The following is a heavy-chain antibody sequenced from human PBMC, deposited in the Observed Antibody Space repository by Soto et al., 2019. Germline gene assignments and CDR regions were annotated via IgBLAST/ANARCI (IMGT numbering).Heavy chain of an antibody. D-gene: IGHD2-8*01. CDR1: GYTFTSYD. V-gene: IGHV1-8*01. J-gene: IGHJ6*02. CDR2: MNPNSGNT. Sequence: ASVKVSCKASGYTFTSYDINWVRQATGQGLEWMGWMNPNSGNTGYAQKFQGRVTMTRNTSISTAYMELSSLRSEDTAVYYCARGLPPHTIVIMVYATTKYYYYGMDVWGQGTTVTVSS. CDR3: ARGLPPHTIVIMVYATTKYYYYGMDV.